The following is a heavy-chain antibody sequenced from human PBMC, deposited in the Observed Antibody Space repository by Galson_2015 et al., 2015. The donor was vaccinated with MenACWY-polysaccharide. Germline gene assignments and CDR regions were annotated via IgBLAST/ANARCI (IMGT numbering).Heavy chain of an antibody. CDR3: ARHRPRGNGMDV. D-gene: IGHD1-14*01. CDR2: IYSGGNT. Sequence: SLRLSCAASGLIVSANYMAWFRQPPGKGLEWVSTIYSGGNTYYADSVKGRFTISRDNSKNTLYLQMNSLRADDTAMYYRARHRPRGNGMDVWGQGTTVTVSS. J-gene: IGHJ6*02. V-gene: IGHV3-53*01. CDR1: GLIVSANY.